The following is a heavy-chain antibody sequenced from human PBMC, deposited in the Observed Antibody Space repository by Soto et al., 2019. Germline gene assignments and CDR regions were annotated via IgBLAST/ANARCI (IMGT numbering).Heavy chain of an antibody. CDR3: ARGRVVVPAAYYYYYMDV. D-gene: IGHD2-2*01. J-gene: IGHJ6*03. CDR1: GGSFSGYY. CDR2: INHSGST. V-gene: IGHV4-34*01. Sequence: PSETLSLTCAVYGGSFSGYYWSWIRQPPGKGLEWIGEINHSGSTNYNPSLKSRVTISVDTSKNQFSLKLSSVTAADTAVYYCARGRVVVPAAYYYYYMDVWGKGTTVIVSS.